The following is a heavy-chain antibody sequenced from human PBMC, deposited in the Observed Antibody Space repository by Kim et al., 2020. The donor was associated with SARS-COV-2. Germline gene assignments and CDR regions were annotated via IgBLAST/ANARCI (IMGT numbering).Heavy chain of an antibody. CDR3: ARDRYYYGSGRRFNWFAP. Sequence: SQTLSLTCAISGDSVSSNSAAWNWIRQSPSRGLEWLGRTYYRSKWYNDYAVSVKSRITINPDTSKNQFSLQLNSVTPEDTAVYYCARDRYYYGSGRRFNWFAPWGQGTLVTVSS. J-gene: IGHJ5*02. CDR1: GDSVSSNSAA. V-gene: IGHV6-1*01. CDR2: TYYRSKWYN. D-gene: IGHD3-10*01.